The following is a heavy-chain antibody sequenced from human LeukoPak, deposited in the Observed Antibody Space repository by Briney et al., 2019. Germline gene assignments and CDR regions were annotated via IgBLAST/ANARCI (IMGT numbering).Heavy chain of an antibody. CDR2: MKKDGSET. Sequence: SGGSLRLSCVVSGFTFSSYSMIGVPEAPGKGLQCVANMKKDGSETKYAESVKGRFTISRDNTKNSLYLQVNSLRAEDTAVYYCGRHRSGSGTYFIDYWGQGTLVSVSS. CDR1: GFTFSSYS. V-gene: IGHV3-7*01. CDR3: GRHRSGSGTYFIDY. J-gene: IGHJ4*02. D-gene: IGHD3-10*01.